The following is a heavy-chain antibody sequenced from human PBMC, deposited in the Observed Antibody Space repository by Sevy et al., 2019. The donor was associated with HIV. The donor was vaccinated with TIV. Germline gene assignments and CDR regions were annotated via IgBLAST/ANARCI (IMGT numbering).Heavy chain of an antibody. CDR3: AREVSGDYYYDGVDV. CDR2: VSYDGSSK. Sequence: GGSLRLSCVGSGFTFRNFGVHWLRQAPGKGLEWLSVVSYDGSSKYDVDSVKGRFIVSGDNSKNTLYLQMNSLRPEDTAVYYCAREVSGDYYYDGVDVRGQGTTVTVSS. CDR1: GFTFRNFG. J-gene: IGHJ6*02. V-gene: IGHV3-30*03. D-gene: IGHD3-10*01.